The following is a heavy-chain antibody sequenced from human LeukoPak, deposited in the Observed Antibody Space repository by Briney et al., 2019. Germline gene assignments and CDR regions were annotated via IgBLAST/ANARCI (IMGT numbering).Heavy chain of an antibody. CDR3: ARDGRYCSSTSCLRRGSMAFDI. CDR1: GGSISSCGYY. Sequence: PSQTLSLTCTVSGGSISSCGYYWSWIRQHPGKGLEWIGYIYYSGSTYYNPSLKSRVTISVDTSKNQFSLKLSSVTAADTAVYYCARDGRYCSSTSCLRRGSMAFDIWGQGTMVTVSS. V-gene: IGHV4-31*03. CDR2: IYYSGST. D-gene: IGHD2-2*01. J-gene: IGHJ3*02.